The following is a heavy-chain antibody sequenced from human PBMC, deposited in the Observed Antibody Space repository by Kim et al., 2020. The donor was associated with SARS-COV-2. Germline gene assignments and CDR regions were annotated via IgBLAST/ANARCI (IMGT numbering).Heavy chain of an antibody. CDR1: GFTFDTYA. CDR3: AKVVGMDGYNYYYYYGM. Sequence: GGSLRLSCVASGFTFDTYAMSWVRQAPGKGLEWVSVISGNGVNKFYADSVRGLLTVSRDNSKNTLYLQMNSLRDEDTALYYCAKVVGMDGYNYYYYYGM. J-gene: IGHJ6*01. V-gene: IGHV3-23*01. D-gene: IGHD5-12*01. CDR2: ISGNGVNK.